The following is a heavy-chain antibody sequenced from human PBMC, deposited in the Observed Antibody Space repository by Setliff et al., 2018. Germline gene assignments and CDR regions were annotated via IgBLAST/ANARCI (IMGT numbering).Heavy chain of an antibody. D-gene: IGHD2-15*01. CDR2: ISSRSTYI. CDR1: GFNFSSYA. CDR3: ARFACSGGSCYLSSSDY. J-gene: IGHJ4*02. Sequence: PGGSLRLSCAASGFNFSSYAFNWVRQAPGKGLEWVSSISSRSTYIYYADSLKGRFTISRDNAKNSPYLQMNSLRAEDTAVYYCARFACSGGSCYLSSSDYWGQGTLVTVSS. V-gene: IGHV3-21*01.